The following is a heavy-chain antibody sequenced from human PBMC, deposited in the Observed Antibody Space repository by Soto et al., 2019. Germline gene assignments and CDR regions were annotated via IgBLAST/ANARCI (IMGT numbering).Heavy chain of an antibody. CDR3: ARENSGSYFDFDY. V-gene: IGHV1-69*13. J-gene: IGHJ4*02. D-gene: IGHD3-10*01. CDR1: GGTFSSYA. CDR2: IIAIYGTA. Sequence: ASVKVSCKASGGTFSSYAISWVRQAPGQGLEWMGGIIAIYGTANYAQKFQGRVTITADASTSTAYMELRSLRSDDTAVYYCARENSGSYFDFDYWGQGTLVTVS.